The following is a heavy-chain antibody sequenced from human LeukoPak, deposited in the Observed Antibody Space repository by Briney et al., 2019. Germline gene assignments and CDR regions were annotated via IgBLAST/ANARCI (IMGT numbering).Heavy chain of an antibody. CDR1: GFTVSNNY. D-gene: IGHD1-26*01. V-gene: IGHV3-53*01. CDR3: AKGGFLGSYYVWVDY. J-gene: IGHJ4*02. Sequence: GGSLRLSCAASGFTVSNNYMAWVRQAPGKGLEWVSLIYSGGSTYYADSVKGRFTISRDNSKNTLYLQMNSLRAEDTAVYYCAKGGFLGSYYVWVDYWGQGTLVTVSS. CDR2: IYSGGST.